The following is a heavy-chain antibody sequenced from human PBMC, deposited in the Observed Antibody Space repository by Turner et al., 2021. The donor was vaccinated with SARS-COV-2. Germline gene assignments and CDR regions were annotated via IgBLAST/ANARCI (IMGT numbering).Heavy chain of an antibody. CDR3: ARLPTLATSTKGFDS. J-gene: IGHJ4*02. CDR1: GFTFSSHW. V-gene: IGHV3-74*01. CDR2: IDGDGNHL. D-gene: IGHD2-8*01. Sequence: DVQLVESGGGLVQPGGSLRLSCAASGFTFSSHWMHWVRQAPGQGLVWVSRIDGDGNHLNHADSVKGRFTISRDNAKNILYLQMNSLRVEDTAVYYCARLPTLATSTKGFDSWGQGTLVIVSS.